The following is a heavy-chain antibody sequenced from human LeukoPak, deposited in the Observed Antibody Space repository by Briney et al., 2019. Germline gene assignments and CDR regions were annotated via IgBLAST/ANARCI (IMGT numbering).Heavy chain of an antibody. CDR3: AKAPKKVAVPRGDAFDI. Sequence: GGSLRLSCAASAFTFSSYWMHWVRQAPGKGLVWVSRINSDGSSTSYADSVKGRFTISRDNSKNTLYLQMNSLRAEDTAVYYCAKAPKKVAVPRGDAFDIWGQGTMVTVSS. V-gene: IGHV3-74*01. D-gene: IGHD6-19*01. CDR1: AFTFSSYW. J-gene: IGHJ3*02. CDR2: INSDGSST.